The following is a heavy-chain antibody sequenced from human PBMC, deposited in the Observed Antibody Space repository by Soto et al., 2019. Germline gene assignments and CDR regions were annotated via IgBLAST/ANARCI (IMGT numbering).Heavy chain of an antibody. CDR1: GFSLSTSGVG. V-gene: IGHV2-5*02. CDR3: AHVFTSLAPFDS. Sequence: QITLKESGPTLVKPTQTLTLTCTFSGFSLSTSGVGVGWIRQPPGKALEWLGFIYWDEDKRYSPSLKSRLTITKDTTQSQVVLTMTNMDPVDTATYYCAHVFTSLAPFDSWGQGPLVTVSA. CDR2: IYWDEDK. D-gene: IGHD3-10*02. J-gene: IGHJ4*02.